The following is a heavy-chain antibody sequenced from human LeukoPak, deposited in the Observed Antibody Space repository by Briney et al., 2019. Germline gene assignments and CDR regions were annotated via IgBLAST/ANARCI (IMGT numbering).Heavy chain of an antibody. D-gene: IGHD3-22*01. V-gene: IGHV3-21*01. CDR2: ISSSSSYI. J-gene: IGHJ3*02. Sequence: GGSLRLSCAASGFTFSSYSMNWVRQAPGKGLEWVSSISSSSSYIYYADSVKGRFTISRDNAKNSLYLQMNSLRAEDTAVYYCARDGDYYDSSGYYYGAFDIWDQGTMVTVSS. CDR3: ARDGDYYDSSGYYYGAFDI. CDR1: GFTFSSYS.